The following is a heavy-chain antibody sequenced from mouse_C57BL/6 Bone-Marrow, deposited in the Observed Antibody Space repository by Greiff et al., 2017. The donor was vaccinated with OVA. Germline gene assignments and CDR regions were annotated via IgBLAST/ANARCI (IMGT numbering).Heavy chain of an antibody. CDR2: IDPSDSYT. D-gene: IGHD1-1*01. CDR3: ARNPYYYGSSYFDY. J-gene: IGHJ2*01. V-gene: IGHV1-69*01. Sequence: QVQLKQPGAELVMPGASVKLSCKASGYTFTSYWMHWVKQRPGQGLEWIGEIDPSDSYTNYNQKFKGKSTLTVDKSSSTAYMQLSSLTSEDSAVYYCARNPYYYGSSYFDYWGQGTTLTVSS. CDR1: GYTFTSYW.